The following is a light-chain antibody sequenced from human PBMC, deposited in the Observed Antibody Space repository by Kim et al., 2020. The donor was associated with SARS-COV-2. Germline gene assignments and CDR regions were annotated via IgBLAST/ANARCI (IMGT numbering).Light chain of an antibody. CDR3: QQYNNWPPIT. CDR2: GAT. CDR1: QSISSN. Sequence: SPGERATLSCRASQSISSNLAWYQQKPGQAPRLLIYGATTRATGIPARFGGSGSGTEFTLTISSLQSEDFAVYYCQQYNNWPPITFGQGKRLEIK. J-gene: IGKJ5*01. V-gene: IGKV3-15*01.